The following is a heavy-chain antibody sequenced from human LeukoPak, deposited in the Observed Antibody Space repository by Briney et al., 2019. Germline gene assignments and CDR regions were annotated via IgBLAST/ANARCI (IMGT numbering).Heavy chain of an antibody. Sequence: GASVTVSCTASGYTFTSYGISWVRPAPGQGLEWMGWISTYNGNTNYAQKLQGRVTMTTDTSTSTAYMELRSLRSDDTAVYYCARDYSSGWPNFDYWGQGTLVTVSS. CDR2: ISTYNGNT. CDR3: ARDYSSGWPNFDY. D-gene: IGHD6-19*01. J-gene: IGHJ4*02. V-gene: IGHV1-18*01. CDR1: GYTFTSYG.